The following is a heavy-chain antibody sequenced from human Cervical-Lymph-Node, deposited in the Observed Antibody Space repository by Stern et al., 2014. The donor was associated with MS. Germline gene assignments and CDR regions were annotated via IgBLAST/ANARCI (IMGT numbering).Heavy chain of an antibody. J-gene: IGHJ6*02. D-gene: IGHD6-19*01. Sequence: VQLVESGAEVKKPGASVKVSCKASGYTFTNYYMHWVRQAPGQGLEWMGISSPGGGSTSYDQKFQGQVSMTRDASTSTVYMELSSLRSEDTAVYYCAREVAGHRLGMMDVWGQGTTVTVSS. CDR3: AREVAGHRLGMMDV. V-gene: IGHV1-46*01. CDR2: SSPGGGST. CDR1: GYTFTNYY.